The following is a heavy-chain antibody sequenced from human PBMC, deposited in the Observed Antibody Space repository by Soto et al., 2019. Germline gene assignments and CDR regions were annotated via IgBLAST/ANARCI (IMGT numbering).Heavy chain of an antibody. CDR2: IWYDGSNK. J-gene: IGHJ6*02. Sequence: QVQLVESGGGVVQPGRSLRLPCAASGFTFSSYGMHWVRQAPGKGLEWVAVIWYDGSNKYYADSVKGRFTISRDNSENMLYLQMNGLRAEDTAVYYGARGGYCISTSCSSPLEVWGQGTTVTVSS. V-gene: IGHV3-33*01. CDR1: GFTFSSYG. D-gene: IGHD2-2*01. CDR3: ARGGYCISTSCSSPLEV.